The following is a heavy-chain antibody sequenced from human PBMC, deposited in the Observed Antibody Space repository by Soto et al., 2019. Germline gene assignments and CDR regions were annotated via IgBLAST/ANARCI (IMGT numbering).Heavy chain of an antibody. J-gene: IGHJ4*02. D-gene: IGHD6-13*01. CDR2: IDTYTGNT. Sequence: QIQLVQSGAEVKKPGALVKVSCKASGYSFTTYGFSWVRQAPGQGLEWMGWIDTYTGNTNYAQKLQDRVTMTTDTSTSTAYMELRSLRSDDTALYYCTRDPGIAAPGRGLGDYWGQGTLVTVSS. V-gene: IGHV1-18*01. CDR3: TRDPGIAAPGRGLGDY. CDR1: GYSFTTYG.